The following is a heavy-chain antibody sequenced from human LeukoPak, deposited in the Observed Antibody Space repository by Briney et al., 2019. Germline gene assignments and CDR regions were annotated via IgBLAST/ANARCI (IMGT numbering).Heavy chain of an antibody. J-gene: IGHJ4*02. Sequence: PGGSLRLSCAASGFSFHYYWMHWVRQAPGKGLEWVSRIDTDGKNSEHAVSVKGRFIISRDNAKNTLYLQMNSLRVEDTAVYYCAKGVYGSGYYFDYWGQGTLVTVSS. D-gene: IGHD3-10*01. CDR1: GFSFHYYW. CDR3: AKGVYGSGYYFDY. CDR2: IDTDGKNS. V-gene: IGHV3-74*01.